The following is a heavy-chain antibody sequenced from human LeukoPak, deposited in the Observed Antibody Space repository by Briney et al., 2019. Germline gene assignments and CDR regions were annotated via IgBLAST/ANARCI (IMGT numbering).Heavy chain of an antibody. V-gene: IGHV3-23*01. Sequence: GGSLRLSCAASGSTFSSYAMSWVRQAPGKGLEWVSAISGSGGSTYYADSVKGRFTISRDNSKNTLYLQMNSLRAEDTAVYYCAKDRNYYGSGSYYTSFDYWGQGTLVTVSS. J-gene: IGHJ4*02. CDR2: ISGSGGST. D-gene: IGHD3-10*01. CDR1: GSTFSSYA. CDR3: AKDRNYYGSGSYYTSFDY.